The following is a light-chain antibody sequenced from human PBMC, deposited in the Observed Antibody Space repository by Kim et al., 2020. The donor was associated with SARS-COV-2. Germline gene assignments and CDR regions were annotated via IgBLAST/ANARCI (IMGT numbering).Light chain of an antibody. CDR2: WAS. CDR1: QSVLSSSNNKDF. V-gene: IGKV4-1*01. CDR3: QQYCRLPWT. Sequence: DIVMTQSPDSLAMSLGERATINCKSSQSVLSSSNNKDFIAWYQQKPGQPPKLLISWASTREFGVPDRFSGSGSGTDFTLTISSLQAEDVAVYYCQQYCRLPWTFGQGTKVDIK. J-gene: IGKJ1*01.